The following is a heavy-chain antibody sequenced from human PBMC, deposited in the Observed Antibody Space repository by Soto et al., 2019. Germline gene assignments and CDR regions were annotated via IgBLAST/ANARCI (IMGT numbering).Heavy chain of an antibody. V-gene: IGHV4-31*03. J-gene: IGHJ5*02. CDR1: GGSISSGGYS. Sequence: QVQLQESGPGLVKPSQTLSLTCTVSGGSISSGGYSLSWIRQHPGTGLEWIGYIYYSGSNYCNPALRSRVIISVDTSKNQFSLKLTSVNAATTTVYYCARVPGSWGQGTLVTVSS. CDR3: ARVPGS. CDR2: IYYSGSN.